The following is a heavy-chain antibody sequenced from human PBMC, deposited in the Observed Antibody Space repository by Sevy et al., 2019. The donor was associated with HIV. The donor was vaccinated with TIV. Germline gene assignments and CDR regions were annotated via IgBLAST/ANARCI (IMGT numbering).Heavy chain of an antibody. V-gene: IGHV1-2*02. D-gene: IGHD4-17*01. Sequence: ASVKVSCKASGYTFTGYYMHWVRQAPGQGLEWMGWINPNSGGTNYAQKFQGRVTMTRDTSISTAYMELSRLRSDDTAVYYCASPNGGTYGGNTAFDIWGQGTMVTVSS. CDR3: ASPNGGTYGGNTAFDI. CDR2: INPNSGGT. J-gene: IGHJ3*02. CDR1: GYTFTGYY.